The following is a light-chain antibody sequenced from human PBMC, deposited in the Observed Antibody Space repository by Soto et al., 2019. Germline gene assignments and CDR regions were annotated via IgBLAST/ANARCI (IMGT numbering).Light chain of an antibody. CDR2: GAS. CDR3: QQYSSSPPEFT. CDR1: QSISSNY. Sequence: EIVLTQSPGTLSLSPGERATLSCRASQSISSNYLAWYQQRPGQAPRLLIFGASYRATGIPDRFSGSVSGTDFTLTISRLEPEDFAGYYCQQYSSSPPEFTFGPGTRVDSK. V-gene: IGKV3-20*01. J-gene: IGKJ3*01.